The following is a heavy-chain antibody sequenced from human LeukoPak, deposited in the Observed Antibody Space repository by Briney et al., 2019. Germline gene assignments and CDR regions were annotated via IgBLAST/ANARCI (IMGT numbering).Heavy chain of an antibody. D-gene: IGHD6-13*01. CDR1: GGSISSGSYY. V-gene: IGHV4-61*02. Sequence: SETLSLTCTVSGGSISSGSYYWSWIRQPAGKGLEWIGRIYTSGSTNYNPSLKSRVTISVDTSKNQFSLKLSSVTAADTAVYYCARVSSTPPGYFDYWGQGTLVTVSS. CDR3: ARVSSTPPGYFDY. CDR2: IYTSGST. J-gene: IGHJ4*02.